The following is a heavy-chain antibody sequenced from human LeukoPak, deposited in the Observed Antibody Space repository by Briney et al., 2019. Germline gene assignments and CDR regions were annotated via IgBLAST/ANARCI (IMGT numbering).Heavy chain of an antibody. Sequence: SETLSLTCTVSGGSLSSYYWSWLRQPPGKGLEWIGYVYYSGSTNYNPSLTSRVTISVDTSKNQFSLKLTSVTAADTAVYYCARGDSGSFSQFDCWGQGTLVTVSS. D-gene: IGHD1-26*01. J-gene: IGHJ4*02. CDR2: VYYSGST. CDR1: GGSLSSYY. V-gene: IGHV4-59*01. CDR3: ARGDSGSFSQFDC.